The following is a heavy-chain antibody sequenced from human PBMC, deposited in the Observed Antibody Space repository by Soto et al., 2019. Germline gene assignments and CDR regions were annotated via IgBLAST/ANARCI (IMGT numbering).Heavy chain of an antibody. CDR1: GYSFTSYW. CDR2: IYPGDSDT. CDR3: ARARKYNWNYRDAFAI. D-gene: IGHD1-7*01. J-gene: IGHJ3*02. V-gene: IGHV5-51*01. Sequence: PGESLKISCKGSGYSFTSYWIGWVRQMPGKGLEWMGIIYPGDSDTRYSPSFQGQVTISADKSISTAYLQWSSLKASDTAMYYCARARKYNWNYRDAFAIWGQGTMVTVSS.